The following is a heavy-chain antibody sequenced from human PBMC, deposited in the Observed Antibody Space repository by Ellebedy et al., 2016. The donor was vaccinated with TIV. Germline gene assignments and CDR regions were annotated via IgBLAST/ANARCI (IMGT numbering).Heavy chain of an antibody. CDR2: ISSNGGST. V-gene: IGHV3-64*01. D-gene: IGHD5-12*01. J-gene: IGHJ4*02. Sequence: PGGSLRLSCAASGFTFSDYAMHWVRQAPGKGLEYVSAISSNGGSTYYANSVKGRFTISRDNSKNTLYLQMGSLRAEDMAVYYCARERGYSGYEYPDYWGQGTLVTVSS. CDR1: GFTFSDYA. CDR3: ARERGYSGYEYPDY.